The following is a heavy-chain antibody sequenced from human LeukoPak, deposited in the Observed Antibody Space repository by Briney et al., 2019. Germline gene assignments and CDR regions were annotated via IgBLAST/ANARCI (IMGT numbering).Heavy chain of an antibody. CDR2: IIPTIGLT. Sequence: SVKVSCKTSGATLSSYTMNWVRQAPGQGLEWLGDIIPTIGLTSSAQKFQGRVTVTTDESTSTAYMEVSGLTSEDTAVYYRVGLRSAQTFEIWGQGTLITVSS. CDR3: VGLRSAQTFEI. V-gene: IGHV1-69*16. J-gene: IGHJ3*02. CDR1: GATLSSYT. D-gene: IGHD2-15*01.